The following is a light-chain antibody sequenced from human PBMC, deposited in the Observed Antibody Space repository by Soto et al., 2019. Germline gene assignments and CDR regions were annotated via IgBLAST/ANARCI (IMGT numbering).Light chain of an antibody. CDR1: QGISNY. V-gene: IGKV1-27*01. Sequence: DIQMTQSPSSLSASVGDRVTITCRASQGISNYLAWYQQKPGKVPKLLIYAASTLQSGVPSRFSGSGSGTDFTLTISSLQPEDVETYYCQKYNSAPPPFTFGPGTKVDIK. CDR2: AAS. J-gene: IGKJ3*01. CDR3: QKYNSAPPPFT.